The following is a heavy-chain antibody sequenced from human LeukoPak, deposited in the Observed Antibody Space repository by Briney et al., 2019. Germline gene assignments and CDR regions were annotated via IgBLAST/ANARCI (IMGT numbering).Heavy chain of an antibody. J-gene: IGHJ4*02. CDR1: GFTFTSYS. CDR3: AKDGGFWSDYSYFDY. D-gene: IGHD3-3*01. Sequence: GGSLRLSCAASGFTFTSYSFNWVRQAPGKGLEWVSSISSRSSFKDYADSVKGRFTISRDNAKNLLYLQMNSLRAEDTAVYFCAKDGGFWSDYSYFDYWGQGTQVTVSS. CDR2: ISSRSSFK. V-gene: IGHV3-21*06.